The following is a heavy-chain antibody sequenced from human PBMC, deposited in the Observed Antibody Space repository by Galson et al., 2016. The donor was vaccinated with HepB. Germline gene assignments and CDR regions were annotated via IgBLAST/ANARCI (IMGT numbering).Heavy chain of an antibody. CDR3: TRAVYSSSWLLYYGMDV. CDR2: ISGDGNST. Sequence: SLRLSCAASGFTFSSYWMHWVRQAPGKGLMWVSRISGDGNSTSYADSVKGRFTISRDNAKNTLYLQLNSLRGEDTAVYYCTRAVYSSSWLLYYGMDVWGPGTTVNGSS. D-gene: IGHD6-13*01. CDR1: GFTFSSYW. J-gene: IGHJ6*02. V-gene: IGHV3-74*01.